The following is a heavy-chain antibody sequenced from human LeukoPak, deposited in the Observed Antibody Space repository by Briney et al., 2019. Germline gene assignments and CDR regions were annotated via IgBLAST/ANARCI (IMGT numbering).Heavy chain of an antibody. V-gene: IGHV4-34*01. CDR1: GGSFSGYY. D-gene: IGHD5-18*01. J-gene: IGHJ2*01. Sequence: PSETLSLTCAVYGGSFSGYYWSWIRQPPGKGLEWIGEINHSGSTNYNPSLKSRVTISVDTSKNQFSLKLSSVTAADTAVYYCARVPPGYSYGRSYWYFDLWGRGTLVTVSS. CDR3: ARVPPGYSYGRSYWYFDL. CDR2: INHSGST.